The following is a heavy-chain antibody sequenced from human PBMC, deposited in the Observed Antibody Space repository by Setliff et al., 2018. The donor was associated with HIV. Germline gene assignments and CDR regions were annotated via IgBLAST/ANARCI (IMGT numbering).Heavy chain of an antibody. CDR3: ARDDSIVLVPAIMRGDGFDF. CDR1: GGSVGSSSYY. J-gene: IGHJ3*01. Sequence: SETLSLTCTVSGGSVGSSSYYWAWIRQPPGKGLEWIGSIYYTGNTKSNPSLESRVTFSIDTSENQFSLRLASVTAADTAIYYCARDDSIVLVPAIMRGDGFDFWGQGRMVT. CDR2: IYYTGNT. V-gene: IGHV4-39*07. D-gene: IGHD2-2*01.